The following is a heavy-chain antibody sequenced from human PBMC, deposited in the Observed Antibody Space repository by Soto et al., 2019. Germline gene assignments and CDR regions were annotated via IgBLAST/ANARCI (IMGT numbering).Heavy chain of an antibody. CDR3: ARDPSLLAVAGSFDY. Sequence: GGSLRLSCAASGFTFSSYAMHWVRQAPGKGLEWVAVISYDGSNKYYADSVKGRFTISRDNSKNTLYLQMNSLRAEDTAVYYCARDPSLLAVAGSFDYWGQGTLVTVSS. D-gene: IGHD6-19*01. CDR1: GFTFSSYA. J-gene: IGHJ4*02. CDR2: ISYDGSNK. V-gene: IGHV3-30-3*01.